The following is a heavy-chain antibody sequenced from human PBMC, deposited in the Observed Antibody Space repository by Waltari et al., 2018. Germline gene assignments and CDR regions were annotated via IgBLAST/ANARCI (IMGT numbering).Heavy chain of an antibody. CDR2: NIPMIGTA. J-gene: IGHJ3*02. V-gene: IGHV1-69*05. CDR3: ARGGLYGQQLLESAFEI. CDR1: GGSFSTHA. D-gene: IGHD6-13*01. Sequence: QVQLVQSGAELKKPGSSVKVSCKVSGGSFSTHAITWVRQAPGQGLEWMGGNIPMIGTANYAQKIQDRVTINTDESMTTAYMHLSSLTSDDTAVYYCARGGLYGQQLLESAFEIWGQGTKVTVSS.